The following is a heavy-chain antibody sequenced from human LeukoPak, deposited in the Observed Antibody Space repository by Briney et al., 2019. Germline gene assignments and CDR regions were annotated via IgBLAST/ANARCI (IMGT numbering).Heavy chain of an antibody. Sequence: GGSLRLSCAASGFTFRSYEMNWVRQAPGKGLEWVSYISSSACTTFYADSVKGRFTISRDNAKNSLYLQMNSLRAEDTAVYFCARQQQQLWYDWGQGTLVTVSS. D-gene: IGHD5-18*01. CDR3: ARQQQQLWYD. J-gene: IGHJ4*02. V-gene: IGHV3-48*03. CDR2: ISSSACTT. CDR1: GFTFRSYE.